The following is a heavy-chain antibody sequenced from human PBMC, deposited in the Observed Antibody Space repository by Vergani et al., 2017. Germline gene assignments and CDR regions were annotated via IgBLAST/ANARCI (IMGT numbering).Heavy chain of an antibody. CDR1: GFTSSYYG. Sequence: QVHLVESGGGVVQPGRSLRLSCVVSGFTSSYYGMHWVRQAPGKGLEGVAVISYDGTQKYYADSVNGRFTISRDNSKITLYPQMNSLRTEDTAVYYCATKSCGATGCQRGYFSDWGHGTLVTVSS. CDR3: ATKSCGATGCQRGYFSD. J-gene: IGHJ1*01. D-gene: IGHD1-1*01. CDR2: ISYDGTQK. V-gene: IGHV3-30*03.